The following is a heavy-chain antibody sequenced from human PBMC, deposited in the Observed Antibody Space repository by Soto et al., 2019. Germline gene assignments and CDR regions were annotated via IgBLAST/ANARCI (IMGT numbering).Heavy chain of an antibody. D-gene: IGHD4-4*01. V-gene: IGHV1-8*01. CDR3: VTPDYSNYPFDY. Sequence: ASVKVSCKASGYTFTSYDINWVRQATGQGLEWMGWMNPNSGNTGYAQKFQGRVTMTRNTSISTAYMELSSLRSEDTAVYYCVTPDYSNYPFDYWGQGTLVTVSS. CDR1: GYTFTSYD. CDR2: MNPNSGNT. J-gene: IGHJ4*02.